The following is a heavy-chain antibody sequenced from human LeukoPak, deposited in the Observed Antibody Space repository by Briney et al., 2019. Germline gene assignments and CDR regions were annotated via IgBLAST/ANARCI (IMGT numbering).Heavy chain of an antibody. V-gene: IGHV3-23*01. CDR1: GFTFSSYA. CDR3: ASYYGSGSYYGGALDY. J-gene: IGHJ4*02. CDR2: ISGSGGST. D-gene: IGHD3-10*01. Sequence: PGGSLRLSCAASGFTFSSYAMSWVRQAPGKGLERVSAISGSGGSTYYADSVKGRFTISRDNSKNTLYLQMNSLRAEDTAVYYCASYYGSGSYYGGALDYWGQGTLVTVSS.